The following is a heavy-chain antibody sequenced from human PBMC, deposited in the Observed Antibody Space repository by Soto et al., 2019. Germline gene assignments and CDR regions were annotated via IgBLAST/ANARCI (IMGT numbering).Heavy chain of an antibody. CDR3: ASLALGNGYSLVFLY. V-gene: IGHV4-30-4*01. CDR1: GGSISSGQYY. Sequence: TLSLTCTVSGGSISSGQYYWSWIRQPPGKGLEWIGYIYHSGSTYYNPSLKSRVTISVDTSKNQFSLKLSSVTAADTAVYYCASLALGNGYSLVFLYWGQGTLVTVSS. D-gene: IGHD4-4*01. J-gene: IGHJ4*02. CDR2: IYHSGST.